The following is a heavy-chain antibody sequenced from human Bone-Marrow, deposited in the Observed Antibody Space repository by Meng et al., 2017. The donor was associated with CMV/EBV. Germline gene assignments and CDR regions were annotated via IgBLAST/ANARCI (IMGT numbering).Heavy chain of an antibody. V-gene: IGHV3-73*01. CDR1: FTFSGSG. Sequence: FTFSGSGVHWVRQASGKGLEWVGRIRSKANTYATAYAASVRGRFTISRDDSKDTAYLQMNSLKTEDTAVYYCKTSIGTVRGTPADYWGQGTLVTVSS. CDR3: KTSIGTVRGTPADY. J-gene: IGHJ4*02. CDR2: IRSKANTYAT. D-gene: IGHD3-10*01.